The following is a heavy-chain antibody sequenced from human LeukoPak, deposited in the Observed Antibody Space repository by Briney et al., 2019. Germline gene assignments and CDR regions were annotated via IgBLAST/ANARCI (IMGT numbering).Heavy chain of an antibody. CDR2: ISYDGSNK. J-gene: IGHJ4*02. D-gene: IGHD3-22*01. CDR1: GFTFSSYA. Sequence: GGSLRLSCAASGFTFSSYAMHWVRQAPGKGLEWVAVISYDGSNKYYADSVKGRFTISRDNSKNTLYLQMNSLRAEDTAVYYCARGQYYYDSSGYSYFDYWGQGTLVTVSS. CDR3: ARGQYYYDSSGYSYFDY. V-gene: IGHV3-30-3*01.